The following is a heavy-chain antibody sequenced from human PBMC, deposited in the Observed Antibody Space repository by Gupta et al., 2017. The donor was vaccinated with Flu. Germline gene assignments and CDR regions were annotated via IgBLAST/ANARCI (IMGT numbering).Heavy chain of an antibody. CDR3: SKKKEAVAAFDY. J-gene: IGHJ4*02. D-gene: IGHD6-19*01. Sequence: VRQAPGKGLEWVSRISGSGVSTYYADSVKGRFTVSRDKSKNTLYLQMNSLRAEDTAVYYCSKKKEAVAAFDYWGQGTLVTVSS. V-gene: IGHV3-23*01. CDR2: ISGSGVST.